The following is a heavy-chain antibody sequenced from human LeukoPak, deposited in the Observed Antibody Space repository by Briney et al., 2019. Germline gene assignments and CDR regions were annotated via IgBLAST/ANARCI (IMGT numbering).Heavy chain of an antibody. CDR1: GFTFTSSA. V-gene: IGHV1-58*01. D-gene: IGHD3-3*01. Sequence: ASVKVSCKASGFTFTSSAVQWVRQARGQRLEWIGWIVVCSGNTNYAQKFQERVTITRDMSTSTAYMELSSLRSEDTAVYYCAADPNVYYDFWSGYYSYYYGMDVWGQGTTVTVSS. CDR2: IVVCSGNT. J-gene: IGHJ6*02. CDR3: AADPNVYYDFWSGYYSYYYGMDV.